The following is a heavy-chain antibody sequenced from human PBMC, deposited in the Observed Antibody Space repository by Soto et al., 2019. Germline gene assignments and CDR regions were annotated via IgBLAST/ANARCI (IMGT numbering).Heavy chain of an antibody. CDR3: ARKGGLYCSSTSCYYY. J-gene: IGHJ4*02. CDR2: INHSGST. D-gene: IGHD2-2*01. CDR1: GGSFSGYY. V-gene: IGHV4-34*01. Sequence: PSETLSLTCAVYGGSFSGYYWSWIRQPPGKGLEWIGEINHSGSTNYNPSLKSRVTISVDTSKNQFSLKLSSVTAADTAVYYCARKGGLYCSSTSCYYYWGQGTLVTVSS.